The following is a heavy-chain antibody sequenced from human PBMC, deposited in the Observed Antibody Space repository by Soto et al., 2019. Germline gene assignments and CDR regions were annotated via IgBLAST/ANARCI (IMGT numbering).Heavy chain of an antibody. CDR3: ARGMSPEALDYGMDV. J-gene: IGHJ6*02. D-gene: IGHD3-10*01. Sequence: GGSLRLSCAASGFTFSSYWMHWVRQAPGKGLVWVSRINSDGSSTSYADSVKGRFTISRDNAKNTLYLQMNSLRAEDTAVYYCARGMSPEALDYGMDVWGQGTTVTVSS. CDR1: GFTFSSYW. CDR2: INSDGSST. V-gene: IGHV3-74*01.